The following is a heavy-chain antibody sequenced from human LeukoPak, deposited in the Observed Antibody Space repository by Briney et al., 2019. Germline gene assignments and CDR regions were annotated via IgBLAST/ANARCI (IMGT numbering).Heavy chain of an antibody. D-gene: IGHD1-26*01. J-gene: IGHJ4*02. CDR3: ARDRGGSYSAIDY. V-gene: IGHV3-48*04. CDR1: GFTFSSYS. Sequence: GGSLTLSCAASGFTFSSYSMNWVRQAPGKGLEWVSFISSSSSTIYYADSVKGRFTISRDNAKNSLYLQMNSLRAEDTAVYYCARDRGGSYSAIDYWAREPWSPSPQ. CDR2: ISSSSSTI.